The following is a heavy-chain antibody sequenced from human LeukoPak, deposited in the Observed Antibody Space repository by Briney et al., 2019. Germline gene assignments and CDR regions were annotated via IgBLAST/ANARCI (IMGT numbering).Heavy chain of an antibody. J-gene: IGHJ4*02. CDR3: VRWADIGLDY. CDR2: IYYSGST. V-gene: IGHV4-31*03. CDR1: GGSISSGGYY. Sequence: SETLSLTCTVSGGSISSGGYYWSWIRQHPGKGLEWIGYIYYSGSTYYNPSLKSRVTISVDTSKNQFSLKLSSVTAAHTAVYYCVRWADIGLDYWGQGTLVTVSS.